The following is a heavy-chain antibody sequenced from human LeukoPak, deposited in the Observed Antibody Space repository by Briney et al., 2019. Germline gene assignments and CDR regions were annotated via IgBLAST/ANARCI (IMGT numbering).Heavy chain of an antibody. J-gene: IGHJ1*01. CDR2: IYYSGST. CDR3: ARATPVLYSSGWYEVSEYFQH. V-gene: IGHV4-39*01. Sequence: SETLSLTCTVSGGSISSSSYYWGWIRQRPGKGLEWIGSIYYSGSTYYNPSLKSRVTISVDTSKNQFSLKLSSVTAADTAVYYCARATPVLYSSGWYEVSEYFQHWGQGTLVTVSS. CDR1: GGSISSSSYY. D-gene: IGHD6-19*01.